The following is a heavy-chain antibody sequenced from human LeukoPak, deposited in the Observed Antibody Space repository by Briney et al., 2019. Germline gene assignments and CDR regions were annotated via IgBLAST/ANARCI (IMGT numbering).Heavy chain of an antibody. Sequence: GGSLRLSCAASGFTFSSYAMSWVRQAPGKGLEWVSSISGSGGSTYYADSVKGRFTISKDNSKNMMYLQMDSLGVDDTAIYYCAKGSNGDYDNWGQGTLVTVSS. CDR2: ISGSGGST. CDR1: GFTFSSYA. J-gene: IGHJ4*02. V-gene: IGHV3-23*01. CDR3: AKGSNGDYDN. D-gene: IGHD4-17*01.